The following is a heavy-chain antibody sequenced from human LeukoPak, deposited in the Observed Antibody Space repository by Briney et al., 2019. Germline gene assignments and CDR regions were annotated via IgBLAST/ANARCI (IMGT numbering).Heavy chain of an antibody. CDR2: ISYDGSLK. D-gene: IGHD3-10*01. Sequence: GGSLRLSCAASGFTFSNFGMHWVRQAPGKGLEWVAVISYDGSLKHYLDSVKGRFTISRDNSKSTLYLQMDSLRVEDTAVYYCAKKYSYSSGAGDALDIWGHGTLVTVSS. V-gene: IGHV3-30*18. J-gene: IGHJ3*02. CDR3: AKKYSYSSGAGDALDI. CDR1: GFTFSNFG.